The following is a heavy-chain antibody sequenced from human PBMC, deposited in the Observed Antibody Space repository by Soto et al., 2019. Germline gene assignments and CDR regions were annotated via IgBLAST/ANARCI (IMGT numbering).Heavy chain of an antibody. CDR3: ASDDTGANFGS. D-gene: IGHD2-8*02. CDR2: INPKNDDT. Sequence: QVQLVQSGAEVKKPGASVRVSCKAFGYRFINFYLHWVRQAPGQGLEWMGWINPKNDDTNYAQKLQGRVTMTRDTSISVAYRELSVLNSGDTAVYYCASDDTGANFGSWGQGTLVTV. V-gene: IGHV1-2*02. J-gene: IGHJ4*02. CDR1: GYRFINFY.